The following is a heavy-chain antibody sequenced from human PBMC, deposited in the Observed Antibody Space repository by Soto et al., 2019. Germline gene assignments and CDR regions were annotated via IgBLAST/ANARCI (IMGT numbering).Heavy chain of an antibody. V-gene: IGHV4-34*01. J-gene: IGHJ5*02. CDR3: ARGGILTGTTRGGAWFDP. CDR2: INHSGST. Sequence: SETLSLTCAVYGGSFSGYYWSWIRQPPGKGLEWIGEINHSGSTNYNPSLKSRVTISVDTSKNQFSLKLSSVTAADTAVYYCARGGILTGTTRGGAWFDPWGQGTLVTVSS. D-gene: IGHD1-7*01. CDR1: GGSFSGYY.